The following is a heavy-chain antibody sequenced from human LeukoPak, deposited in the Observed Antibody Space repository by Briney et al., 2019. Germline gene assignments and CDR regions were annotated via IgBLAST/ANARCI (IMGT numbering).Heavy chain of an antibody. CDR2: IYTSGST. Sequence: SETLSLTCTVSGGSISSGSYYWSWIRQPAGKGLEWIGRIYTSGSTNYNPSLKSRVTISVDTSKNQFSLKLSSVTAADTAVYYCARRVGYYYDSSGYGFDPWGQGTLVTVSS. D-gene: IGHD3-22*01. CDR1: GGSISSGSYY. J-gene: IGHJ5*02. V-gene: IGHV4-61*02. CDR3: ARRVGYYYDSSGYGFDP.